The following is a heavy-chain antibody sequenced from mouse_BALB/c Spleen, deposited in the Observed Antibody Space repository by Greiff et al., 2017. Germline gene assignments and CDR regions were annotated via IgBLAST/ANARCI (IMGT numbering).Heavy chain of an antibody. D-gene: IGHD1-1*01. J-gene: IGHJ4*01. CDR3: ASSPYYYGSSYRAMDY. Sequence: EVQLQESGGGLVQPGGSRKLSCAASGFTFSSFGMHWVRQAPEKGLEWVAYISSGSSTIYYADTVKGRFTISRDNPKNTLFLQMTSLRSEDTAMYYCASSPYYYGSSYRAMDYWGQGTSVTVSS. CDR2: ISSGSSTI. V-gene: IGHV5-17*02. CDR1: GFTFSSFG.